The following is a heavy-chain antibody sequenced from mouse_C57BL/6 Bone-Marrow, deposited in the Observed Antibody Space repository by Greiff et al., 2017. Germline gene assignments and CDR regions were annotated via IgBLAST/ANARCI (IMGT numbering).Heavy chain of an antibody. CDR2: ISNGGGST. CDR3: ARRRWEGYYFDY. D-gene: IGHD1-1*02. V-gene: IGHV5-12*01. CDR1: GFTFSDYY. Sequence: DVQLVESGGGLVQPGGSLKLSCAASGFTFSDYYMYWVRQTPEKRLEWVAYISNGGGSTYYPDTVKGRFTISRDNAKNTLYLQMSRLKSEDTAMYYCARRRWEGYYFDYWGQGTTLTVSS. J-gene: IGHJ2*01.